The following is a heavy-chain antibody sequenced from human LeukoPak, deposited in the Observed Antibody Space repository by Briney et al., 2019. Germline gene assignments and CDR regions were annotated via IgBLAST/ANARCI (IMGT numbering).Heavy chain of an antibody. Sequence: ASVKVSCKASGYTFTGYYMHWVRRAPGQGLEWMGWINPNSGGTNYAQKFQGRVTMTRDTSISTAYMELSRLRSDDTAVYYCAREIGGLRLGELSLRFHAFDIWGQGTMVTVSS. CDR1: GYTFTGYY. CDR2: INPNSGGT. D-gene: IGHD3-16*02. CDR3: AREIGGLRLGELSLRFHAFDI. J-gene: IGHJ3*02. V-gene: IGHV1-2*02.